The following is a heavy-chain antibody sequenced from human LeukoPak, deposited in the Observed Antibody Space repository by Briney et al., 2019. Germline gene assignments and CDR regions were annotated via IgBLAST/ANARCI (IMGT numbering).Heavy chain of an antibody. CDR2: IIHSGRT. V-gene: IGHV4-34*01. D-gene: IGHD2-2*01. J-gene: IGHJ4*02. CDR1: GGSFSGYY. CDR3: ARGILVTVYAAFDY. Sequence: SETLSLTCAVYGGSFSGYYWTWIRQSPGMGLEWIGEIIHSGRTNYNPSLTSRVSISVDTSKNQFSLELSSVTAADTAVYYCARGILVTVYAAFDYWGQGTLVTVSS.